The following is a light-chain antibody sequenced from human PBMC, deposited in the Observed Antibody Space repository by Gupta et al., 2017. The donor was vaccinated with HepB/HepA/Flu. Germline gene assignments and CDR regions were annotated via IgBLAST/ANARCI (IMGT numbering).Light chain of an antibody. J-gene: IGKJ2*01. CDR3: QQCASTPYT. Sequence: DIQMTQSPSSLSASVGDRVTITCRASQSISSYLNWYQQKPGKAPKLLIYAASRLQSGVPSRFSGSGSGTDFTLTISRLQPEDFATYYCQQCASTPYTFGQGTKLEIK. CDR2: AAS. CDR1: QSISSY. V-gene: IGKV1-39*01.